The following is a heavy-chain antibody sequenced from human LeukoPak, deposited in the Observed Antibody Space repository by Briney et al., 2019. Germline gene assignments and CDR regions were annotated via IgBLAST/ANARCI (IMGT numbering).Heavy chain of an antibody. J-gene: IGHJ3*02. CDR2: ISGSGGST. V-gene: IGHV3-23*01. CDR3: AAQWLVLGAFDI. CDR1: GYTFSSYA. Sequence: GGSLRLSCAASGYTFSSYAMSWVRQAPGKGLEWVSAISGSGGSTYYADSVKGRFTISRDNSKNTLYLQMNSLRAEDTAVYYCAAQWLVLGAFDIWGQGTMVTVSS. D-gene: IGHD6-19*01.